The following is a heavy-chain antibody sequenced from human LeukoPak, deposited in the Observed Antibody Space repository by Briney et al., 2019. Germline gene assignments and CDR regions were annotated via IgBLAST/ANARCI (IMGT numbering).Heavy chain of an antibody. CDR3: ARRAGAYSHPYDY. J-gene: IGHJ4*02. Sequence: QAGGSLRLSCAASGFTFSTYGMSWVRRAPGKGLEWVSAISGGGGSTYYADSVKGRFTISRDNSKNTLFLQMNSLRAEDTAVYYCARRAGAYSHPYDYWGQGTLATVSS. CDR2: ISGGGGST. CDR1: GFTFSTYG. D-gene: IGHD4/OR15-4a*01. V-gene: IGHV3-23*01.